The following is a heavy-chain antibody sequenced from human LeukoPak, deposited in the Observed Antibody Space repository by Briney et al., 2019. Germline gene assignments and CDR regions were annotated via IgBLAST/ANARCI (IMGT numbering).Heavy chain of an antibody. D-gene: IGHD3-22*01. Sequence: PSETLSLTCTVSSGSIGTFYWTWVRQPAGKGLEWIGHVYTTGSTAYNPSPKSRVTISLDKSRNEFSLRLTSVTAADTAVYYCARGNLYDSRGLLDFWGQGTLVTISS. CDR2: VYTTGST. V-gene: IGHV4-4*07. J-gene: IGHJ4*02. CDR3: ARGNLYDSRGLLDF. CDR1: SGSIGTFY.